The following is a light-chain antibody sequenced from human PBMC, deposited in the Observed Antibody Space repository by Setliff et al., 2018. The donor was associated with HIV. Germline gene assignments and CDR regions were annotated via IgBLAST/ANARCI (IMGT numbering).Light chain of an antibody. Sequence: QSALTQPASVSGSPGQSITISCTGSTRDAANYNLVSWYQQHPGKAPKLMIYEVSERPLGVSNRFSGSKSGNTASLTISGLQAEDEADYYCTSYTSQSTPVFGTGTKVTVL. CDR2: EVS. CDR1: TRDAANYNL. CDR3: TSYTSQSTPV. V-gene: IGLV2-14*02. J-gene: IGLJ1*01.